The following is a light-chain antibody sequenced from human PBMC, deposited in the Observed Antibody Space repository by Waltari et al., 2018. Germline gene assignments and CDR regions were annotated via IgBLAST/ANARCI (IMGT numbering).Light chain of an antibody. CDR2: AAS. CDR3: QQSYSTPRYT. V-gene: IGKV1-39*01. CDR1: ENIDNY. Sequence: DIQMTQSPSSLSASVGDRVTITCRASENIDNYLNWYQQRPGTAPKLLIYAASSLQSGVPSRFSGSRSGTDFTLTISSLQPEDFATYYCQQSYSTPRYTFGQGTNLEIK. J-gene: IGKJ2*01.